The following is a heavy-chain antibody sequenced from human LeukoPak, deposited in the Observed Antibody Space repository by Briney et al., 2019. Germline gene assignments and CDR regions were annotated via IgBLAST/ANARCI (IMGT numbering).Heavy chain of an antibody. CDR3: IVFGDSNH. D-gene: IGHD4-17*01. Sequence: GGSLRLSCAASGFTFSSYAMHWVRQAPGKGLEWVSAIHTSGDTCYADSVKGRFTISGDTSKNTLYLQINSLRVEDTAVYYCIVFGDSNHWGQGTLVTVSS. J-gene: IGHJ5*02. CDR1: GFTFSSYA. V-gene: IGHV3-53*01. CDR2: IHTSGDT.